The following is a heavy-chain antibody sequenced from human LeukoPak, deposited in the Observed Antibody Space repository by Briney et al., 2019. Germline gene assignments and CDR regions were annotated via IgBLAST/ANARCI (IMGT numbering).Heavy chain of an antibody. CDR1: GFTFSIYG. Sequence: GGSLRLSCAASGFTFSIYGMHWVRQAPGKGLGWVAAISNDGNKKYYADSVKGRFSISRDNSKNTLYVQMHSLRPEDTAVYYCTSLYTWGQGTMVIVSS. CDR2: ISNDGNKK. J-gene: IGHJ3*01. CDR3: TSLYT. D-gene: IGHD4-11*01. V-gene: IGHV3-30*03.